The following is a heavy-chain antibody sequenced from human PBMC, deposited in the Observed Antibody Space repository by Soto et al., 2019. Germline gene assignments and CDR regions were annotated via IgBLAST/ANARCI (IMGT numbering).Heavy chain of an antibody. D-gene: IGHD2-15*01. V-gene: IGHV3-73*01. CDR2: IRSKANSYAT. CDR1: GFTFSGSA. CDR3: TRHVDCSGGSCYSGYYYYMDV. J-gene: IGHJ6*03. Sequence: EVQLVESGGGLVQPGGSLKLSCAASGFTFSGSAMHWVRQASGKGLEWVGRIRSKANSYATAYAASVKGRFTISRDDSKTTAYLQMNSLKTEDTAVYYCTRHVDCSGGSCYSGYYYYMDVWGKGTTVTVSS.